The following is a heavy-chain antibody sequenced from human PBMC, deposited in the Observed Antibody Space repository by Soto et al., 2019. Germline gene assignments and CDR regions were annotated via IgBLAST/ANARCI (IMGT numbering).Heavy chain of an antibody. Sequence: XSVKVAFKASGYPFTYRYLRWVRQAPGQGLEWMGWIKPDSGATSYAQNFQGRVTMTRDTSINTAYMELTNLKSDDTAVYFCARRRSTWLNEIKFDPCGQRTLVTVSS. J-gene: IGHJ5*02. CDR2: IKPDSGAT. CDR3: ARRRSTWLNEIKFDP. D-gene: IGHD2-2*01. V-gene: IGHV1-2*02. CDR1: GYPFTYRY.